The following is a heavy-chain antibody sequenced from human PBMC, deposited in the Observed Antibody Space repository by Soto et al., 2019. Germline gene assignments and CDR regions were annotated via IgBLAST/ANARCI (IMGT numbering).Heavy chain of an antibody. CDR3: AKDYTVAADPSSVILFDY. CDR1: GFTFNHYV. J-gene: IGHJ4*02. D-gene: IGHD2-15*01. CDR2: IIANGGT. Sequence: GGSLRLSCAASGFTFNHYVMSWVRQAPGKGLEWVSIIIANGGTFYADSVKGRFTISRDNSKNTVYLQMSSLRVEDTAIYYCAKDYTVAADPSSVILFDYWGQGALVTVSS. V-gene: IGHV3-23*01.